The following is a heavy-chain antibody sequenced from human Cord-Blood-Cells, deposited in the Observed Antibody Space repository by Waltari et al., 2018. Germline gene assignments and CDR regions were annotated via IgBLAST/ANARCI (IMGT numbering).Heavy chain of an antibody. CDR2: INHSGST. Sequence: QVQLQQWGAGLLKPSETLSLPCAVYGGSFIGYYWIWIRQPPGKGPEWLGEINHSGSTNYNPSLKSRVTISVDTSKNQFSLKLSSVTAADTAVYYCARGLIGYCSSTSCYSYYYYGMDVWGQGTTVTVSS. CDR1: GGSFIGYY. J-gene: IGHJ6*02. V-gene: IGHV4-34*01. CDR3: ARGLIGYCSSTSCYSYYYYGMDV. D-gene: IGHD2-2*02.